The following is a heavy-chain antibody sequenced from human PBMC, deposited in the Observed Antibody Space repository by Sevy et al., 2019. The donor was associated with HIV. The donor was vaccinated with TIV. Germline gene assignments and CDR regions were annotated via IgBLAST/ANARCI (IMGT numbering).Heavy chain of an antibody. J-gene: IGHJ6*02. V-gene: IGHV1-18*01. CDR3: AREYPAVIITPEVYYYYGMDV. D-gene: IGHD3-9*01. Sequence: ASVKVSCKASGYTFTSYGISWVRQAPGQGLEWMGWISAYNGNTNNAQKLQGRVTMTTDTTTSPAYMELRSRRSDDTAVYYCAREYPAVIITPEVYYYYGMDVWGQGTTVTVSS. CDR1: GYTFTSYG. CDR2: ISAYNGNT.